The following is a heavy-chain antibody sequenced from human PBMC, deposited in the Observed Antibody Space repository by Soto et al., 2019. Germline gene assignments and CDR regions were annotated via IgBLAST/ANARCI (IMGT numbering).Heavy chain of an antibody. V-gene: IGHV3-33*01. CDR2: IWYDGSNK. CDR3: ARTAGGSGYYYYYGMDV. Sequence: GGSLRLSCAASGFTFSSYGMHWVRQAPGKGLEWVAVIWYDGSNKYYADSVKGRFTISRDNSKNTLYLQMNSLRAEDAAVYYCARTAGGSGYYYYYGMDVWGQGTTVIVS. J-gene: IGHJ6*01. CDR1: GFTFSSYG. D-gene: IGHD3-16*01.